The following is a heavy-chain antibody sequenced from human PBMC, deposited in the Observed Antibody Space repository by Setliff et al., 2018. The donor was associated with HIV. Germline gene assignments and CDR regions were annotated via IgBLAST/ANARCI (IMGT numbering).Heavy chain of an antibody. CDR3: ARPTNIDTLYYGSQTFYMYYYGLDV. Sequence: SETLSLTCSVSGASISSYYWSWIRQPPGKGLEWIGYISPTGNTNYNPSLKSLVTISTDTSKNQFSLNSLRADDTAVYFCARPTNIDTLYYGSQTFYMYYYGLDVWGQGTTVTVSS. CDR2: ISPTGNT. D-gene: IGHD1-26*01. J-gene: IGHJ6*02. V-gene: IGHV4-4*09. CDR1: GASISSYY.